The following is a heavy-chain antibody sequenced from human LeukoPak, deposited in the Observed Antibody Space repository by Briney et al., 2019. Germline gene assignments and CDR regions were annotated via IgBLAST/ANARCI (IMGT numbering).Heavy chain of an antibody. D-gene: IGHD6-19*01. CDR2: IWYDGSNK. CDR3: ARGVRQWLVRGYYYYGMDV. J-gene: IGHJ6*02. V-gene: IGHV3-33*01. Sequence: PGRSLRLSCAASGFTFSSYGMHWVRQAPGKGLEWVAVIWYDGSNKYYADSVKGRFTISRDNSKNTLYLQMNSLRAEDTAVYYCARGVRQWLVRGYYYYGMDVWGQGTTVTVSS. CDR1: GFTFSSYG.